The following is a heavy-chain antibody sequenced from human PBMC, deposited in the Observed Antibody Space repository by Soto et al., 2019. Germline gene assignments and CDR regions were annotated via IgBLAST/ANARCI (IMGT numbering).Heavy chain of an antibody. Sequence: SETLSLTCAVYGGSFSGYYWSWIRQPPGKGLEWIGEINHSGSTNYNPSLKSRVTISVDTSKNQFSLKLSSVTAADTAVYYCATAENFQHWGQGTLVTVSS. CDR3: ATAENFQH. CDR1: GGSFSGYY. J-gene: IGHJ1*01. CDR2: INHSGST. V-gene: IGHV4-34*01.